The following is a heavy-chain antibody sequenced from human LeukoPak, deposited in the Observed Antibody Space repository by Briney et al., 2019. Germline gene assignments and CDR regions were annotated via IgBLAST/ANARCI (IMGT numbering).Heavy chain of an antibody. J-gene: IGHJ4*02. D-gene: IGHD2-8*01. CDR1: GVTFSRYR. CDR3: ATSRTFDY. Sequence: PGGTLRLSCAASGVTFSRYRMHGGRQAPGKRLVWVSLINCHRSSTLYAHSLKRPFPISRHNAKHTVYLHMNSLRAEHTAVYYCATSRTFDYWGQGTLVTVSS. CDR2: INCHRSST. V-gene: IGHV3-74*01.